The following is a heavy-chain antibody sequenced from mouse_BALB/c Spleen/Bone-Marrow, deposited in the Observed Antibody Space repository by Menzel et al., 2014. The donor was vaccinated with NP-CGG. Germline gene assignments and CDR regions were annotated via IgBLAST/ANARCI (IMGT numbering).Heavy chain of an antibody. CDR2: IYPGDGDT. CDR3: ARSGNRSMDY. J-gene: IGHJ4*01. Sequence: VHLEESGPELVRPGSSVKLSCKASGYVFSTYRMNWVKQRPGQGLERIGQIYPGDGDTTYNGKFKDKVILTADKSSSTACIQISSLTSDASADYFCARSGNRSMDYWGQGTSVTVSS. D-gene: IGHD2-1*01. V-gene: IGHV1-80*01. CDR1: GYVFSTYR.